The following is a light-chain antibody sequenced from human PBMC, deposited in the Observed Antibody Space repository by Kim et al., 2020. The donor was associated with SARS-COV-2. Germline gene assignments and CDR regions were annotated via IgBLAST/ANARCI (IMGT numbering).Light chain of an antibody. CDR2: TNN. Sequence: GQGISTSLSGSRPNVAKHIVNWYRKLPRTDPKLLIYTNNQRTSGFPVRFSGSRSGTSASLAISGLQSADEADYYCATWDYSLNGWVFGGGTKVTVL. CDR3: ATWDYSLNGWV. V-gene: IGLV1-44*01. J-gene: IGLJ3*02. CDR1: RPNVAKHI.